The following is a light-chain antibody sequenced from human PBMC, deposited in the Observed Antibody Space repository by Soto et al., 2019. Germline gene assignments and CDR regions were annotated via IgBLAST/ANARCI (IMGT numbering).Light chain of an antibody. V-gene: IGLV2-14*01. Sequence: HSALTQPASVSGSPGQSITISCTGTSSDVGSYNYVSWYQQHPGKAPKLMIYEVSNRPSGVSNRFSGSKSGNTASLTISGLQAEDEANYYCSSNTSISTRVFGGGTKLTVL. J-gene: IGLJ3*02. CDR2: EVS. CDR3: SSNTSISTRV. CDR1: SSDVGSYNY.